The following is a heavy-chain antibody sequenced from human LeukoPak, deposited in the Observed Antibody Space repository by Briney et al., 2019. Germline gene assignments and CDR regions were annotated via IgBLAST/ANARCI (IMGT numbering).Heavy chain of an antibody. CDR3: ARHSVEDYYGAGSYLDY. J-gene: IGHJ4*02. V-gene: IGHV4-34*01. CDR2: INHSGST. D-gene: IGHD3-10*01. Sequence: SETLSLTCAVYGGSFSGYYWSWIRQPPGKGLEWLGEINHSGSTNYNPSLKSRVTISVDTSKNQFSLKLSSVTAADTAVYYCARHSVEDYYGAGSYLDYWGQGTLVTVSS. CDR1: GGSFSGYY.